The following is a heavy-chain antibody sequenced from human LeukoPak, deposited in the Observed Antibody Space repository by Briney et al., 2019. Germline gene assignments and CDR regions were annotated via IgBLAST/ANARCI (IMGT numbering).Heavy chain of an antibody. J-gene: IGHJ4*02. CDR2: IQQDGSGK. CDR1: GFTFSAYW. Sequence: PGGSLRLSCAASGFTFSAYWMSWVRQAPGKGLEWVANIQQDGSGKYYMDSVKGRFTISRDNAKNSLYLQMNSLRAEDTAVYYCARSRGDYERGYFDYWGQGTLVTVSS. CDR3: ARSRGDYERGYFDY. V-gene: IGHV3-7*01. D-gene: IGHD4-17*01.